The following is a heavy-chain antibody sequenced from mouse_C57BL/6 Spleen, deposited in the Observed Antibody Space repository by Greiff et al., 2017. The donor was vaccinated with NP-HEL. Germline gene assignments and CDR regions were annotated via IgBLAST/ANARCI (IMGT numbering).Heavy chain of an antibody. Sequence: EVQLQESGPELVKPGASVKIPCKASGYTFTDYNIDWVKQSHGKSLEWIGDINPHNGGTIYTQKFKGKATLTVAKSSSTAYMELRSLTSEDTAVYYCARTDYYGSREARDYWGQGTSVTVSS. CDR1: GYTFTDYN. CDR3: ARTDYYGSREARDY. CDR2: INPHNGGT. V-gene: IGHV1-18*01. D-gene: IGHD1-1*01. J-gene: IGHJ4*01.